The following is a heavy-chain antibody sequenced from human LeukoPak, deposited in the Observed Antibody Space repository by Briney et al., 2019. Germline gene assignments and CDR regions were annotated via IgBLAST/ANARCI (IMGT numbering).Heavy chain of an antibody. Sequence: GGSLRLSCAASGFTFDDYAMHWVRQAPGKGLEWVSGISWNSGSIGYADSVKGRFTISRDNAKNSLYLQMNSLRAEDTAVYYCARGIAVAGPLDYWGQGTLVTVSS. V-gene: IGHV3-9*01. J-gene: IGHJ4*02. CDR1: GFTFDDYA. D-gene: IGHD6-19*01. CDR3: ARGIAVAGPLDY. CDR2: ISWNSGSI.